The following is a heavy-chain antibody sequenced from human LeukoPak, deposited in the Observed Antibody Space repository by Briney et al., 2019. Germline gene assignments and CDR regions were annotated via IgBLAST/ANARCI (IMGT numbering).Heavy chain of an antibody. CDR1: GFRFSGYW. CDR3: ARDTTLGRTEY. CDR2: VNPDGSIT. Sequence: QGGGSLRLSCAASGFRFSGYWMHWVRQVPGKGLEWVSRVNPDGSITSYGDSVKGRFTISRDNAKNTMSLQMISLRTEDTAVYYCARDTTLGRTEYWGQGTLVTVSS. V-gene: IGHV3-74*03. D-gene: IGHD1-14*01. J-gene: IGHJ4*02.